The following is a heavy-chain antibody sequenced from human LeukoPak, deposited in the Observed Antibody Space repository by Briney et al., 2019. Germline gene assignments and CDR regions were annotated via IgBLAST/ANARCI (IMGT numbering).Heavy chain of an antibody. V-gene: IGHV3-23*01. CDR1: GFTFSSYG. CDR2: ISGSGGST. Sequence: PGGSLRLSCAASGFTFSSYGMSWVRQAPGKGLEWVSAISGSGGSTYYADSVKGRFTISRDNSKNTLYLQMNSLRAEDTAVYYCAKDFYYGSGSYYNTDTGFDYWGQGTLVTVSS. J-gene: IGHJ4*02. D-gene: IGHD3-10*01. CDR3: AKDFYYGSGSYYNTDTGFDY.